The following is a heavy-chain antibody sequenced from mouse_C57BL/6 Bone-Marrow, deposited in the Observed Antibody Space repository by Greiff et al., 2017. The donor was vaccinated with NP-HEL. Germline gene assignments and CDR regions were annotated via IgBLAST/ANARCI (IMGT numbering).Heavy chain of an antibody. J-gene: IGHJ3*01. CDR3: TTGLVGAWFAY. V-gene: IGHV14-4*01. CDR2: IDPENGDT. Sequence: EVKLVESGAELVRPGASVKLSCTASGFNIKDDYMHWVKQRPEQGLEWIGWIDPENGDTEYASKFQGKATITADTSSNTAYLQLSSLTSEDTAVYYCTTGLVGAWFAYWGQGTLVTVSA. D-gene: IGHD6-2*01. CDR1: GFNIKDDY.